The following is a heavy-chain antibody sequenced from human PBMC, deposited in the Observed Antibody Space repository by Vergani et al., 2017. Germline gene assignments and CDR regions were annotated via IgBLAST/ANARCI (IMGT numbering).Heavy chain of an antibody. D-gene: IGHD4-11*01. V-gene: IGHV5-51*03. J-gene: IGHJ6*03. CDR3: AGLPYSNYGYYYYYYMDV. CDR1: GSSFTSYW. CDR2: IYPGDSDT. Sequence: EVQLVQSGAEVKKPGEPLKISCKGSGSSFTSYWIGWVRQMPGKGLEWMGIIYPGDSDTTYSPSFQGEVTISANKSISRAYLQSSSLKASDTAMYYCAGLPYSNYGYYYYYYMDVWGKGTTVTVSS.